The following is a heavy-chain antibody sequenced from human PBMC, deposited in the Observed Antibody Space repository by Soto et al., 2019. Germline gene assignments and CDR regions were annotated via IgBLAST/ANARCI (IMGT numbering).Heavy chain of an antibody. Sequence: GGSLRLSCVASEFTFSSYGMHWVRQAPGKGLEWVTVISNDGSNKYYADSVKGRFTISRDNSKNTLYLQMSSLRGGDTAVYYCAKGRGYCSSTRCNYYYMDVWGKGTTVTVSS. J-gene: IGHJ6*03. V-gene: IGHV3-30*18. CDR3: AKGRGYCSSTRCNYYYMDV. CDR2: ISNDGSNK. D-gene: IGHD2-2*01. CDR1: EFTFSSYG.